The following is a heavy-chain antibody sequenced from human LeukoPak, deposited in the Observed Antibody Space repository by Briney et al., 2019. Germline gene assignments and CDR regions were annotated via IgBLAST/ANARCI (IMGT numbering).Heavy chain of an antibody. CDR1: GFTFSSYS. V-gene: IGHV3-21*01. J-gene: IGHJ5*02. Sequence: PGGSLRLSCAASGFTFSSYSMNWVRQAPGKGLEWVSSISSSSSYIYYADSVKGRFTISRDNAKNSLYLQMDSLRAEDTAVYYCARWGTLCSSSWYSHNNWFDPWGQGTLVTVSS. D-gene: IGHD6-13*01. CDR2: ISSSSSYI. CDR3: ARWGTLCSSSWYSHNNWFDP.